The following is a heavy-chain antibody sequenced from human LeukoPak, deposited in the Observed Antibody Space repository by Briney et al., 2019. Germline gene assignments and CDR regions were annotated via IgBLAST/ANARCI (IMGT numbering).Heavy chain of an antibody. Sequence: ASVKVSCKASGYTFTGYYMHWVRQAPGQGLEWMGWINPNGGGTNYAQKFQGRVTMTRDTSISTAYMELSRLRSDATAVYYCARDETRDIVVVPAATRFDYWGQGTLVTVSS. D-gene: IGHD2-2*01. CDR3: ARDETRDIVVVPAATRFDY. V-gene: IGHV1-2*02. J-gene: IGHJ4*02. CDR2: INPNGGGT. CDR1: GYTFTGYY.